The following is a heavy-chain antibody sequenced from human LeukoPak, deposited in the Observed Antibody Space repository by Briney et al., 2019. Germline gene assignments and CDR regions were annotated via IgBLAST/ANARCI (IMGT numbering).Heavy chain of an antibody. CDR2: ISSSSSYI. D-gene: IGHD3-22*01. Sequence: TGGSLRLSCAASGFTSSSYSMNWVRQAPGKGLEWVSSISSSSSYIYYADSVKGRFTISRDNAKNSLYLQMNSLRAEDTAVYYCAPDYYDSSGYKLNDYWGQGTLVTVSS. CDR3: APDYYDSSGYKLNDY. J-gene: IGHJ4*02. CDR1: GFTSSSYS. V-gene: IGHV3-21*01.